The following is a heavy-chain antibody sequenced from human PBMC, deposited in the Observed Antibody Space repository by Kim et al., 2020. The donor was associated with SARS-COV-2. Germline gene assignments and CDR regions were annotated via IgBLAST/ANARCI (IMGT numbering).Heavy chain of an antibody. CDR2: IYHSGST. CDR3: ARDHHYYDSSGLDY. D-gene: IGHD3-22*01. CDR1: GGSISSSNW. V-gene: IGHV4-4*02. Sequence: SETLSLTCAVSGGSISSSNWWSWVRQPPGKGLEWIGEIYHSGSTNYNPSLKSRVTISVDKSKNQFSLKLSSVTAADTAVYYCARDHHYYDSSGLDYWGQGTLVTVSS. J-gene: IGHJ4*02.